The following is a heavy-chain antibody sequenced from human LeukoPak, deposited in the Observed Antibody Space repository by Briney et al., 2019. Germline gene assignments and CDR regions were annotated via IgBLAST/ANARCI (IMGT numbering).Heavy chain of an antibody. CDR1: GYTFTSYG. CDR3: ARDPPRWPSVYYDFWSGYFPSGREEATFYYGMDV. J-gene: IGHJ6*02. D-gene: IGHD3-3*01. V-gene: IGHV1-18*01. CDR2: ISAYNGNT. Sequence: ASVTVSCKASGYTFTSYGISWVRQAPGQGLEWMGWISAYNGNTNYAQKLQGRVTMTTDTSTSTAYMELRSLRSDDTAVYYCARDPPRWPSVYYDFWSGYFPSGREEATFYYGMDVWGQGTTVTVSS.